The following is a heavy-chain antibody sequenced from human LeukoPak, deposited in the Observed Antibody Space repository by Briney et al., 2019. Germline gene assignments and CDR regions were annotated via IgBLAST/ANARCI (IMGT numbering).Heavy chain of an antibody. CDR1: GFTFNTYG. CDR2: ISGSGGAT. J-gene: IGHJ4*02. Sequence: GGSLRLSCAASGFTFNTYGMSWVRQAPGKGLEWVSGISGSGGATYYADSVKGRFTISRDDPNNTLYLQMNSLRAEDTAVYFCARAGVDYYGSRTYYLIYYCDYWGQGALVTVSS. CDR3: ARAGVDYYGSRTYYLIYYCDY. D-gene: IGHD3-10*01. V-gene: IGHV3-23*01.